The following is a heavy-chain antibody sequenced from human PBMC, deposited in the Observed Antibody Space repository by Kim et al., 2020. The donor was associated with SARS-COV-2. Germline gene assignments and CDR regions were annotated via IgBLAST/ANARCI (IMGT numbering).Heavy chain of an antibody. V-gene: IGHV3-11*05. Sequence: GGSLRLSCAASGFTFSDYYMSWIRQAPGKGLEWVSYISSSSSYTNYADSMKGRFTISRDNAKNSLYLQMNSPRAEDTAVYYCARDSLWGNVDYDFWSGYHNYYYYGMDGWGQGTTVTVSS. J-gene: IGHJ6*02. CDR3: ARDSLWGNVDYDFWSGYHNYYYYGMDG. CDR2: ISSSSSYT. D-gene: IGHD3-3*01. CDR1: GFTFSDYY.